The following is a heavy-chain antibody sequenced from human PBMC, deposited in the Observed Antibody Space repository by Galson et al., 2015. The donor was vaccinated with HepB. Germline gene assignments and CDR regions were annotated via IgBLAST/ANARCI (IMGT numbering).Heavy chain of an antibody. J-gene: IGHJ4*02. Sequence: SLRLSCAASGFTFSDYGMHWVRQAPGKRLEWVAVIWYDGSNKYYADSVKGRFTLSRDNSKNTLYLQMNSLRAEDTAVYYCASVGNAFDYWGQGTLVTVSS. V-gene: IGHV3-33*01. D-gene: IGHD4-23*01. CDR2: IWYDGSNK. CDR3: ASVGNAFDY. CDR1: GFTFSDYG.